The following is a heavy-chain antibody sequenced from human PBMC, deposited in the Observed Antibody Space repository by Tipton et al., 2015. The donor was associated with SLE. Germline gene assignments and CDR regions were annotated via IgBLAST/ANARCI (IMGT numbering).Heavy chain of an antibody. CDR2: IYTSGST. J-gene: IGHJ6*02. Sequence: TLSLTCTVSGGSISSYYWSWVRQPAGKGLGWIGRIYTSGSTNYNPSPKSRGTRSVDTYKNQFSLKRSSVNAADTAVYYCARDTGSAGYYYGMDVWGQGTTVTVSS. D-gene: IGHD4-17*01. V-gene: IGHV4-4*07. CDR1: GGSISSYY. CDR3: ARDTGSAGYYYGMDV.